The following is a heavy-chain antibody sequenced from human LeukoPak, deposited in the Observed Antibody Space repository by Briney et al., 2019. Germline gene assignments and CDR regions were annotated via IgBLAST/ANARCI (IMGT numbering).Heavy chain of an antibody. CDR3: ARGSPYYDSSGYQNWFDP. CDR2: IYYSGST. J-gene: IGHJ5*02. V-gene: IGHV4-39*07. CDR1: GGSISSSSYY. Sequence: SETLSLTCTVSGGSISSSSYYWGWIRQPPGKGLEWIGSIYYSGSTYYNPSLKSRVTISVDTSKNQFSLKLSSVTAADTAVYYCARGSPYYDSSGYQNWFDPWGQGTLVTVSS. D-gene: IGHD3-22*01.